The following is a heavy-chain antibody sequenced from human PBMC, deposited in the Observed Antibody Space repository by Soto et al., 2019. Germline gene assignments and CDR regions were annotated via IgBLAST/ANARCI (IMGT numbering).Heavy chain of an antibody. V-gene: IGHV3-21*01. J-gene: IGHJ6*02. CDR3: ARGLTFGTNYYYYYGMDV. CDR2: ISSSSSYI. Sequence: GGSLRLSCAASEFTFSTYAMSWVRQAPGKGLEWVSAISSSSSYIYYADSVKGRFTISRDNAKNSLYLQMNSLRAEDTAVYYCARGLTFGTNYYYYYGMDVWGQGTTVTVSS. CDR1: EFTFSTYA. D-gene: IGHD3-3*02.